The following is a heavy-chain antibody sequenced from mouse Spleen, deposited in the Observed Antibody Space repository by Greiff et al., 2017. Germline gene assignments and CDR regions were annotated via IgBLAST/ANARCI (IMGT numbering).Heavy chain of an antibody. J-gene: IGHJ3*01. V-gene: IGHV2-6*01. Sequence: VQLQQSGPGLVAPSQSLSITCTVSGFSLTSYGVDWVRQSPGKGLEWLGVIWGGGSTNYNSALKSRLSISKDNSKSQVFLKMNSLQTDDTAMYCCASSYDYDGGFAYWGQGTLVTVSA. CDR3: ASSYDYDGGFAY. D-gene: IGHD2-4*01. CDR1: GFSLTSYG. CDR2: IWGGGST.